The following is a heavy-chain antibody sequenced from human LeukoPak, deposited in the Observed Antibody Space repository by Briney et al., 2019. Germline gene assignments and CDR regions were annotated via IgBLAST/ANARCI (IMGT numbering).Heavy chain of an antibody. CDR2: INSDGSST. V-gene: IGHV3-74*01. J-gene: IGHJ4*02. CDR1: GFTFSSYW. Sequence: GGSLRLSCAASGFTFSSYWMHWVRQAPGKGLVWVSRINSDGSSTSYADSVKGRFTISRDNAKNTLYLQMNSLRAEDTAVYYCAKDSRYSSGWYLAHGENGFDYWGQGTLLTVSS. CDR3: AKDSRYSSGWYLAHGENGFDY. D-gene: IGHD6-19*01.